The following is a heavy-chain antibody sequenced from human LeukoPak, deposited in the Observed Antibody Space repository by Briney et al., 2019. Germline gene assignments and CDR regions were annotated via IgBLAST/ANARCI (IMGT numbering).Heavy chain of an antibody. Sequence: SETLSLTCTVSGGSISSYYWSWIRQPPGKGLEWIGNIYYSGSTNYNPSLKSRVTIPLDTSTKQFSLKLNSVTAADTAIYYCARKLYVAGLDSWGQGTLVTVSS. CDR1: GGSISSYY. CDR2: IYYSGST. V-gene: IGHV4-59*01. CDR3: ARKLYVAGLDS. D-gene: IGHD2/OR15-2a*01. J-gene: IGHJ4*02.